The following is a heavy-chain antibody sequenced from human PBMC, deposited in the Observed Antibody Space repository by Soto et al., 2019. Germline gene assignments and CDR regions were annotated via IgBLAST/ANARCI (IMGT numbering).Heavy chain of an antibody. D-gene: IGHD6-6*01. V-gene: IGHV3-23*01. CDR1: GFTFSSYA. CDR2: ISGGGGST. CDR3: AKDRLRDGSSRQGFDY. J-gene: IGHJ4*02. Sequence: GGSLRLSCAASGFTFSSYAMNWVRQAPGKGLEWVSAISGGGGSTYYADSVKGRFTISRDNSKNTLYLQMNSLRAEDTAVYYCAKDRLRDGSSRQGFDYWGQGTLVTVSS.